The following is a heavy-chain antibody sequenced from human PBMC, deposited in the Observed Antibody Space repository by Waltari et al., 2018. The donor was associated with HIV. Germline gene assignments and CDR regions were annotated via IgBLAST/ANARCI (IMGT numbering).Heavy chain of an antibody. CDR3: AKSDFTELVRGQKAFDV. CDR1: GRAFDTFA. V-gene: IGHV1-69*19. J-gene: IGHJ3*01. D-gene: IGHD1-26*01. Sequence: QAQLVQSGAETKKPGSSVTVSCQASGRAFDTFAFTWVGQCPGQGLEWLGGTAPFFGVIYAQDFNGRVTITSNPSTRTVFLELGGLRPDDTAVYFCAKSDFTELVRGQKAFDVWGQGT. CDR2: TAPFFGV.